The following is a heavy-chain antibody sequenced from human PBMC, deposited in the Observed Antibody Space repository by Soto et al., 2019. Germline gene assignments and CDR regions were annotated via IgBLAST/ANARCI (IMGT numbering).Heavy chain of an antibody. CDR1: GYSFTIYW. D-gene: IGHD3-16*01. V-gene: IGHV5-51*01. J-gene: IGHJ6*02. CDR3: ARHVGGTYYYYYGMDV. Sequence: GESLKISCKGSGYSFTIYWIGWVRQMPGKGLEWMGIIYPGDSDTRYSPSFQGQVTISADKSISTAYLQWSSLKASDTAMYYCARHVGGTYYYYYGMDVWGQGTTVTVSS. CDR2: IYPGDSDT.